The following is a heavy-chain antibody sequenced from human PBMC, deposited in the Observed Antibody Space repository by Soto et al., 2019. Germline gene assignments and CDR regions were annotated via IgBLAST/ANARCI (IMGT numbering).Heavy chain of an antibody. CDR1: GYSISIGSY. J-gene: IGHJ4*02. Sequence: PSETLSLTCTVSGYSISIGSYCAWIRQPPGKGPEWIASIYHGGTTFYNPSLKSRITISVDTSNNQFSLKLSSVTAADTAVYYCARGVEYYDSSGYYYGVYFDYWGQGTLVTVSS. CDR2: IYHGGTT. CDR3: ARGVEYYDSSGYYYGVYFDY. D-gene: IGHD3-22*01. V-gene: IGHV4-38-2*02.